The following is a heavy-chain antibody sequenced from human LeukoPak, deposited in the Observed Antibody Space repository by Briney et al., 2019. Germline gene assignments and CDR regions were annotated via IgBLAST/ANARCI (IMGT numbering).Heavy chain of an antibody. CDR2: IYSGGST. CDR1: GFTVSSNY. J-gene: IGHJ4*02. Sequence: GESLRLSCAASGFTVSSNYMSWVRQAPGKGLEWVSVIYSGGSTYYADSVKGRFTISRGNSKNTLYLQMNSLRAEDTAVYYCARAGGLGYSYGLRFDYWGQGTLVTVSS. CDR3: ARAGGLGYSYGLRFDY. D-gene: IGHD5-18*01. V-gene: IGHV3-66*02.